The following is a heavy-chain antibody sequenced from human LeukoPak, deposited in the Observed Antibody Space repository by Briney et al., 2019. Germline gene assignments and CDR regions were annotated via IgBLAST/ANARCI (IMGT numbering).Heavy chain of an antibody. D-gene: IGHD3-3*01. CDR3: AREPYDFWSGYYIHNWFDP. J-gene: IGHJ5*02. V-gene: IGHV1-69*04. CDR2: IIPILGIA. Sequence: SVKVSCKASGGTFSSYAISWVRQAPGQGLEWMGRIIPILGIANYAQKFQGRVTITADKSTSTAYMELSSLRSEDTAVYYCAREPYDFWSGYYIHNWFDPWGQGTLVTVSS. CDR1: GGTFSSYA.